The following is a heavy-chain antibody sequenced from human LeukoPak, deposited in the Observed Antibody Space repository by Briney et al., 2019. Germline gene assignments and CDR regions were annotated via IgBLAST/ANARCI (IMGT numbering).Heavy chain of an antibody. CDR2: IKQDGSEK. J-gene: IGHJ5*02. CDR1: GFTFSTYW. Sequence: GGSLRLSCAASGFTFSTYWMSWVRQAPGKGPEWVANIKQDGSEKYYVDSVKGRFTISRDNAKNSLFLQMNSLRAEDTAVYYCARRAARPTKSNWFDPWGLGTLVTVSS. V-gene: IGHV3-7*01. D-gene: IGHD2-8*01. CDR3: ARRAARPTKSNWFDP.